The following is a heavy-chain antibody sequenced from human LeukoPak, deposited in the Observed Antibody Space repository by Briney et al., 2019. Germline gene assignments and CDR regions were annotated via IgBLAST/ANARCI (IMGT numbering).Heavy chain of an antibody. V-gene: IGHV3-64*01. CDR1: GFTFSSYA. J-gene: IGHJ4*02. CDR3: ARRAPGFSSGWLDY. CDR2: ISSNGGST. D-gene: IGHD6-19*01. Sequence: GGSLRLSCAAYGFTFSSYAIHWVRQAPGKGLEYVSAISSNGGSTFYANSVKGRFIVSRDNSKNTLYLQMGSLRAEDLAVYYCARRAPGFSSGWLDYWGQGTLVTVSS.